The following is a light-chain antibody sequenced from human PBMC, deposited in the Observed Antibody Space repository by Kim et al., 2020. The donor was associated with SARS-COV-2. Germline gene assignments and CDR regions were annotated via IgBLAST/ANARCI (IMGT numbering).Light chain of an antibody. CDR3: QQYGSSPYT. Sequence: EIVLTQSPGTVSLSPGERATLSCRASQSVTNDYLAWYQQKLGQGPSLLIYGASSRATGIPDRFSGSGSGTDFTLTISRLEPEDFAVYYCQQYGSSPYTFGQGTKLEIK. J-gene: IGKJ2*01. CDR2: GAS. V-gene: IGKV3-20*01. CDR1: QSVTNDY.